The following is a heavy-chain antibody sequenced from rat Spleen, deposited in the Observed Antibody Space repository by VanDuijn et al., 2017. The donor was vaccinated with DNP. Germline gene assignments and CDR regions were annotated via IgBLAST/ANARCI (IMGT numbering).Heavy chain of an antibody. CDR2: INTGSGGT. CDR3: ASPSYYSSYRGFAY. Sequence: QIQLQQSGAELAKPGLSVKISCKASGHTFNSYYVGWIKQTTGQGLEYIGYINTGSGGTNYNEKFKGKATLTVDKSSSTAFMQLSSLTPDDSAVYYCASPSYYSSYRGFAYWGQGTLVTVSS. V-gene: IGHV1-43*01. CDR1: GHTFNSYY. J-gene: IGHJ3*01. D-gene: IGHD1-2*01.